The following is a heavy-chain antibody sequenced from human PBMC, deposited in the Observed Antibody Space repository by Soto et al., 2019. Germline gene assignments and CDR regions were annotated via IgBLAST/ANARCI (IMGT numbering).Heavy chain of an antibody. CDR1: GFSFSSCA. D-gene: IGHD6-19*01. CDR3: ARVSIAVAGIAYYFDY. V-gene: IGHV3-30-3*01. J-gene: IGHJ4*02. Sequence: QVQLVESGGGVVQPGRSLRLSCAASGFSFSSCAMHWVRQAPGKGLEWVAVVSHDGSNKYYADSVKGRVTISRDNSINTVYLQTNSLRAEDTAVYSCARVSIAVAGIAYYFDYWGQGTLVTVSS. CDR2: VSHDGSNK.